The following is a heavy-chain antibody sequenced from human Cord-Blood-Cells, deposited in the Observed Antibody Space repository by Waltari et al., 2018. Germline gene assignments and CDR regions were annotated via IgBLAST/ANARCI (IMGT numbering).Heavy chain of an antibody. J-gene: IGHJ4*02. Sequence: QVQLQQWGAGLLKPSETLSLTCAVYGGSFSGYYWSWIRQPPGKGLEVIGEINHSGSTNDNPSLKSRVTISVDTSKNQFSLKLSSVTAADTAVYYCARGRGYCSSTSCYAYYFDYWGQGTLVTVSS. CDR2: INHSGST. V-gene: IGHV4-34*01. CDR1: GGSFSGYY. CDR3: ARGRGYCSSTSCYAYYFDY. D-gene: IGHD2-2*01.